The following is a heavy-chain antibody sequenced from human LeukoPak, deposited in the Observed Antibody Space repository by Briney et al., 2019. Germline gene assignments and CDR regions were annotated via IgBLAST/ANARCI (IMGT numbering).Heavy chain of an antibody. D-gene: IGHD6-6*01. J-gene: IGHJ5*02. V-gene: IGHV4-4*08. CDR1: GGSISSYY. CDR2: IYTSGST. CDR3: ARTGVEYSSSSAWFDP. Sequence: PSETLSLTCTVSGGSISSYYWSWIRQPPGKGLEWIGYIYTSGSTNYNPSLKSRVTISVDTSKNQFSLKLSSVTAADTAMYYCARTGVEYSSSSAWFDPWGQGTLVTVSS.